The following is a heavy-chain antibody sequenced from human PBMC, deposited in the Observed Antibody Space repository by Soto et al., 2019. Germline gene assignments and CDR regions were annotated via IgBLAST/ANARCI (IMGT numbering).Heavy chain of an antibody. CDR3: ARHPDGRLAPTD. V-gene: IGHV5-51*01. CDR2: IYPGGSDP. CDR1: GYNFAAYW. Sequence: ESLKISCKGSGYNFAAYWIGWVRQMPGKGLEWMGIIYPGGSDPRYSPSFEGQATFSADESISTAYLQWSSLKASDSAIYYCARHPDGRLAPTDWGQGTLVTVSS. J-gene: IGHJ4*02. D-gene: IGHD6-25*01.